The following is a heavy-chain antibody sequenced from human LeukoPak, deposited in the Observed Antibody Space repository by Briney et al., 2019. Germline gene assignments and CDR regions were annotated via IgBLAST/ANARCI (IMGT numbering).Heavy chain of an antibody. CDR1: GFTFSSYA. CDR2: ISGSGGST. D-gene: IGHD6-19*01. J-gene: IGHJ4*02. Sequence: GGSLRLSCAASGFTFSSYAMRWVRQAPGRGLEWVSAISGSGGSTYYADSVKGRFTISRDNSKNTLYLQMNSLRAEDTAVYYCAKASGWLPILDYWGQGTLVTVSS. CDR3: AKASGWLPILDY. V-gene: IGHV3-23*01.